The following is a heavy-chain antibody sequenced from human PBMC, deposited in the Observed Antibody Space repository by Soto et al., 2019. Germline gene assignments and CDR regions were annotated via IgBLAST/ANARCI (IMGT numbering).Heavy chain of an antibody. CDR1: GYSISSSNW. J-gene: IGHJ4*02. CDR2: TYYSGTT. Sequence: QVQLQESGPGLVKPSDTLSLTCAVSGYSISSSNWWGWIRQPPGKGLDWIGYTYYSGTTYYNPSLKSRVNMSVDTSKNQFSLKLTSVTAVDTAVYYCARREIQGPIDYWGQGTLVTVSS. V-gene: IGHV4-28*01. D-gene: IGHD1-26*01. CDR3: ARREIQGPIDY.